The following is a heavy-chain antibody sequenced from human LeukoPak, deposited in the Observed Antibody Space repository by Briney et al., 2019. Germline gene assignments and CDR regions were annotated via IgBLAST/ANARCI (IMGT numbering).Heavy chain of an antibody. J-gene: IGHJ5*02. Sequence: SETLSLTCTVSGGSISSYYWGWIRQPPGKGLEWIGSIYYSGSTYYNPSLKSRVTISVDTSKNQFSLKLSSVTAADTAVYYCARGRRNSSGWKKLTPSGFDPWGQGTLVTVSS. CDR3: ARGRRNSSGWKKLTPSGFDP. CDR2: IYYSGST. CDR1: GGSISSYY. V-gene: IGHV4-39*07. D-gene: IGHD6-19*01.